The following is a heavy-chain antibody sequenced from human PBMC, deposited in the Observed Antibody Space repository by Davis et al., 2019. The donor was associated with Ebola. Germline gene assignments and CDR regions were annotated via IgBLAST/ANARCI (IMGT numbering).Heavy chain of an antibody. D-gene: IGHD2-21*01. Sequence: PGGSLRLSCAASGFAFSNYELNWVRQAPGKGLEWLSYIDGSGYTVYYAESVRGRFTISRDNAKNSLYMEMKSLRVEDTAVYYCARETAHCGGDCYDYWGQGTLVTASS. V-gene: IGHV3-48*03. J-gene: IGHJ4*02. CDR2: IDGSGYTV. CDR3: ARETAHCGGDCYDY. CDR1: GFAFSNYE.